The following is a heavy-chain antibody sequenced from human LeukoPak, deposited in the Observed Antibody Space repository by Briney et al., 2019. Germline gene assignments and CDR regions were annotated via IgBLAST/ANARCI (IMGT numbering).Heavy chain of an antibody. CDR2: INHSGST. J-gene: IGHJ5*02. Sequence: SETLSLTCAVYGGSFSGYYWSWIRQPPGKGLEWIGEINHSGSTNYNPSLKSRVTISVDTSKNQFSLELSSVTAADTAVYYCARGQSGSHYNWFDPWGQGTLVTVSS. CDR1: GGSFSGYY. V-gene: IGHV4-34*01. D-gene: IGHD1-26*01. CDR3: ARGQSGSHYNWFDP.